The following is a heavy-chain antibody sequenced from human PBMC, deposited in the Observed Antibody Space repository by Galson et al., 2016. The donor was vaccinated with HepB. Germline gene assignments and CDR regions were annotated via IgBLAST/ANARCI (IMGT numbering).Heavy chain of an antibody. Sequence: SVKVSCKASGYTFSNHGISWVRQAPGQRLEWMGYISPHTGNTDYAQKFQGRITLTTDASMSTAYMDLRTLKSDVTAVYYCAKSGIIRVNWFDPWGQGTLLTVS. CDR1: GYTFSNHG. V-gene: IGHV1-18*01. CDR3: AKSGIIRVNWFDP. J-gene: IGHJ5*02. CDR2: ISPHTGNT.